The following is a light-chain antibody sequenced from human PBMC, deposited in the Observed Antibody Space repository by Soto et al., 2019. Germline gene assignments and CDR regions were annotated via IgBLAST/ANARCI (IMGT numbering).Light chain of an antibody. CDR2: KAS. V-gene: IGKV1-5*03. CDR1: QSISSW. Sequence: DIQMTQSPSTLSASVGDRVTITCRASQSISSWLAWYQQKPGTAPKLLIYKASTLESGVPSRFSGSGSGTEFTLTISSLQPDDFATYHCQQYSSYLITFGGGTKVEIK. CDR3: QQYSSYLIT. J-gene: IGKJ4*01.